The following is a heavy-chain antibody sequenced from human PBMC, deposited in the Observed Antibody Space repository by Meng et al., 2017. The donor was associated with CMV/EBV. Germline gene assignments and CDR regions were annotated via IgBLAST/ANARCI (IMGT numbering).Heavy chain of an antibody. D-gene: IGHD5-12*01. CDR3: ARGRRGYSGYDFYDY. J-gene: IGHJ4*02. V-gene: IGHV3-11*01. CDR2: ISSSGSTI. CDR1: GFTFSAYY. Sequence: GGSLRLSCAASGFTFSAYYISWIRQAPGKGLEWVSYISSSGSTIYYAGSVKGRFTISRDNAKNSLYLQMNSLRAEDTAVYYCARGRRGYSGYDFYDYWGQGTLVTVSS.